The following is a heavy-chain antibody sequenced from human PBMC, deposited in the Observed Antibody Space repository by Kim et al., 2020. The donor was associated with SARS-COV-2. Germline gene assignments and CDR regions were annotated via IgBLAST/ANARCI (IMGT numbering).Heavy chain of an antibody. CDR3: ARRSIFGVVDY. Sequence: PSPKRRVPITVDTSKNQFSLKLGSVTAADTAVYYCARRSIFGVVDYWGQGTLVTVSS. J-gene: IGHJ4*02. D-gene: IGHD3-3*01. V-gene: IGHV4-39*01.